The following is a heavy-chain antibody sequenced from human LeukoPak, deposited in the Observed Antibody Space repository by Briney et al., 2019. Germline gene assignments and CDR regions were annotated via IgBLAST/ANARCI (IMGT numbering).Heavy chain of an antibody. V-gene: IGHV3-30-3*01. CDR3: AKDAAGLGLDY. J-gene: IGHJ4*02. CDR2: ISYDGSNK. D-gene: IGHD6-19*01. CDR1: GFTFSSYA. Sequence: GRSLRLSCAASGFTFSSYAMHWVRQAPGKGLEWVAVISYDGSNKYYADSVKGRFTISRDNSKNTLYLQMNSLRAEDTAVYYCAKDAAGLGLDYWGQGTLVTVSS.